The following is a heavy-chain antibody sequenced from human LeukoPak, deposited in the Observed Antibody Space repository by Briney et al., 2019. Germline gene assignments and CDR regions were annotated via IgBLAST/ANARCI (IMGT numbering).Heavy chain of an antibody. V-gene: IGHV3-23*01. Sequence: PGGSLRLSCAASRLIFNSYAVSWVRQAPGKGLEWVSTISGSGGTTYYADSVKGHFTISRDNSKNTLYLQMHSLRAEDTAVYYCAKCDYGDYYYYMDVWGKGTTVTVSS. CDR3: AKCDYGDYYYYMDV. CDR2: ISGSGGTT. D-gene: IGHD4-17*01. CDR1: RLIFNSYA. J-gene: IGHJ6*03.